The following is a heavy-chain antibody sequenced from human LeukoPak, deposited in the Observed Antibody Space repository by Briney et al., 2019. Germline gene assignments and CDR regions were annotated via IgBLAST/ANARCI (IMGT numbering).Heavy chain of an antibody. CDR3: ARGGMVRGVNFFDY. CDR1: GGPISSYY. Sequence: SETLSLTCTVSGGPISSYYWSWIRQPPGKGLEWIGYIYYSGSTNYNPSLKSRVTISVDTSKNQFSLKLSSVTAADTAVYYCARGGMVRGVNFFDYWGQGTLVTVSS. V-gene: IGHV4-59*01. J-gene: IGHJ4*02. D-gene: IGHD3-10*01. CDR2: IYYSGST.